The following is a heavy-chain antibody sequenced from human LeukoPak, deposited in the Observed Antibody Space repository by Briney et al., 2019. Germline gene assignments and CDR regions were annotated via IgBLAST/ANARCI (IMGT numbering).Heavy chain of an antibody. Sequence: ASVKVSCKASGYTLTSYDINWVRQATGQGLEWMGWMNPNSGNTGYAQKFQGRVTITRNTSISTAYMELSSLRSEDTAVYYCARGRYIYDFWSGYNDYWGQGTLVTVSS. CDR1: GYTLTSYD. J-gene: IGHJ4*02. CDR3: ARGRYIYDFWSGYNDY. CDR2: MNPNSGNT. V-gene: IGHV1-8*03. D-gene: IGHD3-3*01.